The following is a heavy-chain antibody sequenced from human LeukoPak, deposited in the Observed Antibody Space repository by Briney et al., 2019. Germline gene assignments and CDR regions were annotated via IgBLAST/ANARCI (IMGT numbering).Heavy chain of an antibody. CDR2: VNQDESGK. J-gene: IGHJ4*02. CDR3: ARESYYDSSGSSSGQAY. Sequence: SGGSLRLSCAASGFTFRRYWMSWVRQVPGKGLEWVANVNQDESGKNYVDSVKGRFTISRDSAKNSLYLQMNSLRDEDTAVYYCARESYYDSSGSSSGQAYWGQGTLVSVSS. V-gene: IGHV3-7*01. CDR1: GFTFRRYW. D-gene: IGHD3-22*01.